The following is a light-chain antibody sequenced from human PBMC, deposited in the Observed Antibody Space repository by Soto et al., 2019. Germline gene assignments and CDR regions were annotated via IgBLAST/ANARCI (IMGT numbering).Light chain of an antibody. J-gene: IGKJ3*01. V-gene: IGKV1-5*03. CDR2: KAS. Sequence: DIQMTQSPSTLSASEGDRVTITCRASQSISSWLAWYQQKPGKAPKLLIQKASSLEGGVPSRFSGSGSGTEFTLTISSLQPDDFATYYCQQANSFPFTFGPGTKVDIK. CDR1: QSISSW. CDR3: QQANSFPFT.